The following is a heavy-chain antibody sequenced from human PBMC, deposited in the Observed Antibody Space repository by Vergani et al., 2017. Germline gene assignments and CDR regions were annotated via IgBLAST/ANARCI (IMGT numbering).Heavy chain of an antibody. J-gene: IGHJ6*02. V-gene: IGHV1-69*04. CDR2: IIPILGIA. CDR3: ARVAYYDSSGYYYYYYGMDV. Sequence: QVQLVQSGAEVKKPGSSVKVSCKASGGTFSSYAISWVRQAPGQGLEWMGRIIPILGIANYAQKFQGRVTITADKSTSTAYMALSSLRSEDTAVYYCARVAYYDSSGYYYYYYGMDVWGQGTTVTVSS. D-gene: IGHD3-22*01. CDR1: GGTFSSYA.